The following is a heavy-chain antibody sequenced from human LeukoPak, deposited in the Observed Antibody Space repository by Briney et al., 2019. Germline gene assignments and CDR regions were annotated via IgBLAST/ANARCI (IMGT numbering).Heavy chain of an antibody. CDR2: IIPIFGTA. CDR3: ARVKTDTAHYYYYYYMDV. J-gene: IGHJ6*03. V-gene: IGHV1-69*05. D-gene: IGHD5-18*01. CDR1: GGTFSSYA. Sequence: SVKVSCKASGGTFSSYAISWLRQAPGQGLEWMGGIIPIFGTANYAQKFQGRVTITTDESTSTAYMELSSLRSEDTAVYYCARVKTDTAHYYYYYYMDVWGKGTTVTVSS.